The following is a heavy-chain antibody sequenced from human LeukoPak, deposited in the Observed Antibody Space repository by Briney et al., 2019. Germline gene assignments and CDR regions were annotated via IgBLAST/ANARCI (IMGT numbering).Heavy chain of an antibody. CDR3: ARSCSGGSCYSDY. Sequence: GGSLTLSCVVSGLPDNFNYMAWVRQAPGKGLEWVAFIRYDGSNKYYADSVKGRFTISRDNSKNTLYLQMNSLRAEDTAVYYCARSCSGGSCYSDYWGQGTLVTVSS. J-gene: IGHJ4*02. V-gene: IGHV3-30*02. CDR1: GLPDNFNY. CDR2: IRYDGSNK. D-gene: IGHD2-15*01.